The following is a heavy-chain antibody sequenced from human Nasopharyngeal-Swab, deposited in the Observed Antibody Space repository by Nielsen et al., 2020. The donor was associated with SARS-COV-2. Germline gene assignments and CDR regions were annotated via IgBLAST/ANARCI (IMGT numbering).Heavy chain of an antibody. Sequence: GESLKISCAASGFTFSSYSMNWVRQAPGKGPEWVSYISSSSSTIYYADSVKGRFTISRDNAKNSLYLQMNSLRAEDTAVYYCAREGCTGGVCYYYFDYWGQGTLDTVSS. D-gene: IGHD2-8*02. CDR1: GFTFSSYS. CDR2: ISSSSSTI. J-gene: IGHJ4*02. CDR3: AREGCTGGVCYYYFDY. V-gene: IGHV3-48*04.